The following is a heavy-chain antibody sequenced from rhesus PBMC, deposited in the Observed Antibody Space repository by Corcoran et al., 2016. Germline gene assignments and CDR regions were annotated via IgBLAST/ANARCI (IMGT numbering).Heavy chain of an antibody. CDR1: GGSISRNY. J-gene: IGHJ5-2*02. CDR2: IYGSGSNP. Sequence: QLQLQESGPGLVKPSETLSLTCAVSGGSISRNYLGWIRQAPGKGLAGIGYIYGSGSNPNYNASLKSRLTLSVDTSMNQLALKVSSVTAADTAVYYCTRVTVGVGSDVWGRGVLVTVSP. CDR3: TRVTVGVGSDV. V-gene: IGHV4S11*01. D-gene: IGHD4-23*01.